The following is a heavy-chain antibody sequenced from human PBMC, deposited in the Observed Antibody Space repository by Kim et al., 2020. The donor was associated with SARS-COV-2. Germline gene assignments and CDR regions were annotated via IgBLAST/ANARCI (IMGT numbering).Heavy chain of an antibody. CDR2: INHSGST. J-gene: IGHJ5*02. CDR1: GGSFSGYY. V-gene: IGHV4-34*01. Sequence: SETLSLTCAVYGGSFSGYYWSWIRQPPGKGLEWIGEINHSGSTNYNPSLKSRVTISVDTSKNQFSLKLSSVTAADTAVYYCARRAPYYGSGSYYSGRRNWFDPWGQGTLVTVSS. CDR3: ARRAPYYGSGSYYSGRRNWFDP. D-gene: IGHD3-10*01.